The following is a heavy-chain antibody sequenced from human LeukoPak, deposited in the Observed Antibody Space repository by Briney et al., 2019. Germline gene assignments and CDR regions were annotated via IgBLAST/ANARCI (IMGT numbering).Heavy chain of an antibody. V-gene: IGHV5-51*01. CDR3: ARLASYYYDSGTRYYFDY. CDR2: IYSGDSET. J-gene: IGHJ4*02. CDR1: GYSFTSYW. D-gene: IGHD3-10*01. Sequence: PGESLKISCKGSGYSFTSYWIGWVRQMPGKGLEWMGIIYSGDSETRYSPSFQGQVTISADKSVSTAYLQWSSLKASDSAIYYCARLASYYYDSGTRYYFDYWGQGTLVTVSS.